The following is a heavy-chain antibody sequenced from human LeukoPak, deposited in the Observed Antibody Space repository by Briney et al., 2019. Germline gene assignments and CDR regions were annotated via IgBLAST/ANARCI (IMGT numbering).Heavy chain of an antibody. Sequence: ASVKVSCKASGGTFSSYAISWVRQAPGQGLEWMGWINTDTRNPTYAQAFTGRVVLSLDSSVSTAYLQINNLQADDTAIYYCARGQGLCSAGACSFDYWGQGSLVTVSS. CDR1: GGTFSSYA. J-gene: IGHJ4*02. D-gene: IGHD2-21*02. CDR2: INTDTRNP. V-gene: IGHV7-4-1*02. CDR3: ARGQGLCSAGACSFDY.